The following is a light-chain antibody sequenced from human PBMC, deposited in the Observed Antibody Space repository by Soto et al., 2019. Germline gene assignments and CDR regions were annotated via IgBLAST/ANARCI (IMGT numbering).Light chain of an antibody. CDR3: QQYYSSPPT. CDR1: HNILYSSDNKNY. J-gene: IGKJ1*01. CDR2: WAS. Sequence: IVLTQSXDSLAVCVGGRATIHCKSSHNILYSSDNKNYLSWYQQRPGQPPKLLFYWASTRESGVPDRFSGSGSGTHFTLTITSLQAEDVAVYYCQQYYSSPPTFAQGTKV. V-gene: IGKV4-1*01.